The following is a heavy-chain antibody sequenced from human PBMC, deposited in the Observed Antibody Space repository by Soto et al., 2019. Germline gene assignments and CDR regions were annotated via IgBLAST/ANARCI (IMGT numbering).Heavy chain of an antibody. CDR1: GFTFNNYA. D-gene: IGHD6-19*01. CDR2: ISGGGGDT. J-gene: IGHJ4*02. CDR3: AAGYSSGLFYFHH. Sequence: EVQLLESGGGLVQPGGSLRLSCAASGFTFNNYAVSWVRQAPGKGLEWVSAISGGGGDTYYADSVKGRFTISRDSSEDTLSLQLNSMRADDTALYYCAAGYSSGLFYFHHWGQETLVTVSS. V-gene: IGHV3-23*01.